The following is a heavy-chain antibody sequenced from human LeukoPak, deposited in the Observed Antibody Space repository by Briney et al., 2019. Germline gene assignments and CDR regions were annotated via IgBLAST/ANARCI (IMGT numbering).Heavy chain of an antibody. J-gene: IGHJ4*02. CDR1: GGSFSGYY. Sequence: SETLSLTCAVYGGSFSGYYWSWIRQPPGKGLEWIGEINHSGSTNYNPSLKSRVTISVDTSKNQFSLKLSSVTAADTAVYYCARAPPHSSGWFGGFDYWGQGTLVTVSS. D-gene: IGHD6-19*01. V-gene: IGHV4-34*01. CDR3: ARAPPHSSGWFGGFDY. CDR2: INHSGST.